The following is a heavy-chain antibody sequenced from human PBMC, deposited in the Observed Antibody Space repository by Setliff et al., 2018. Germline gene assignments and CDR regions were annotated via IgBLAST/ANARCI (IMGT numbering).Heavy chain of an antibody. CDR1: GYTFTRYG. J-gene: IGHJ3*02. Sequence: ASVKVSCKASGYTFTRYGISWVRQAPGEGFEWMGWIGPYNGNTYYAQKFQGRVAITTDTSTSTAYMELRSLRSDDTAVYYCLRDRPYSNSPEDVFDIWGQGTAVTVSS. CDR3: LRDRPYSNSPEDVFDI. D-gene: IGHD4-4*01. V-gene: IGHV1-18*01. CDR2: IGPYNGNT.